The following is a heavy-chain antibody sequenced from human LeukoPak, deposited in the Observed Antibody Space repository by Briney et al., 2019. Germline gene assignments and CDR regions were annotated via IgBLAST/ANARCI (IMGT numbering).Heavy chain of an antibody. CDR3: ARREGIAAAGTGTKQYYFDY. V-gene: IGHV1-18*01. Sequence: ASVKVSCKASGYTFTSYGISWVRQAPGQGLEWMGGISAYNGNTNYAQKLQGRVTMTTDTSTSTAYMELRSLRSDDTAVYYCARREGIAAAGTGTKQYYFDYWGQGTLVTVSS. CDR2: ISAYNGNT. D-gene: IGHD6-13*01. J-gene: IGHJ4*02. CDR1: GYTFTSYG.